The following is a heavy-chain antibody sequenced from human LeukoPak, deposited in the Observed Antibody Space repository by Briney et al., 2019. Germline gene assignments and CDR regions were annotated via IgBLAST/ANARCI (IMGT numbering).Heavy chain of an antibody. J-gene: IGHJ4*02. CDR2: IYSGGST. CDR3: ARDKLRYFDWLLFRFYFDY. V-gene: IGHV3-53*01. CDR1: GFTVSSNY. Sequence: GGSLRLSCAASGFTVSSNYMSWVRQAPGKGLEWVSVIYSGGSTYYADSVKGRFTISRDNSKNTLYLQMNSLRAEDTAVNYCARDKLRYFDWLLFRFYFDYWGQGTLVTVSS. D-gene: IGHD3-9*01.